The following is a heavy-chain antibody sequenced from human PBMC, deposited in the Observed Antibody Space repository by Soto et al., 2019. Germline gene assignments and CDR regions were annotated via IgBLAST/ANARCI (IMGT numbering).Heavy chain of an antibody. CDR2: IYHSGST. V-gene: IGHV4-4*02. CDR3: AKRDYSNYVFDY. Sequence: QVQLQESGPGLVKPSGTLSLTCAVSSGSISSGNWWSWVRQPPGKGLEWIGEIYHSGSTNYNPSLKSRVTISGDKSKNQCSLKLSSVTAADTAVYYCAKRDYSNYVFDYWGQGTLVTVSS. J-gene: IGHJ4*02. CDR1: SGSISSGNW. D-gene: IGHD4-4*01.